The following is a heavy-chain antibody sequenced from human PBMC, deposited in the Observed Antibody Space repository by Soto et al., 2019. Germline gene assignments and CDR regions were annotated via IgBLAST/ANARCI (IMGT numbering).Heavy chain of an antibody. CDR2: IWYDGSNT. Sequence: PGGSLRLSCAASGFTFSSYGMHWVRQAPGKGLEWVAVIWYDGSNTYYADSVKGRFTISRDNSKNTLYLQMNSLRAEDTAVYYCASVWVASSSWYGPTTLIGRMDVWGRGTTVTVSS. V-gene: IGHV3-33*01. D-gene: IGHD6-13*01. CDR1: GFTFSSYG. CDR3: ASVWVASSSWYGPTTLIGRMDV. J-gene: IGHJ6*02.